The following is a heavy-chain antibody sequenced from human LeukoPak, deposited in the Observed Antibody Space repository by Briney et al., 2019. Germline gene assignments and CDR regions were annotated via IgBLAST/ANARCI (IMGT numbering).Heavy chain of an antibody. Sequence: GGSLRLSCAASGSTFSSYDMHWVRQAPGKGLEWVAVISYDGSNKYYADSVKGRFTISRDNSKNTLYLQMNSLRAEDTAVYYCAKDSYGMDVWGQGTTVTVSS. J-gene: IGHJ6*02. CDR2: ISYDGSNK. CDR3: AKDSYGMDV. CDR1: GSTFSSYD. V-gene: IGHV3-30*18.